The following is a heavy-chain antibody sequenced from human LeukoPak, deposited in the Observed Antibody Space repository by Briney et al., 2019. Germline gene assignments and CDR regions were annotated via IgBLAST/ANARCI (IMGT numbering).Heavy chain of an antibody. CDR2: IYPRDGST. CDR3: ARDQEGFDY. J-gene: IGHJ4*02. CDR1: GYTFTSNY. V-gene: IGHV1-46*01. Sequence: ASVKVSCKASGYTFTSNYIHWVRQAPGQGLEWMGMIYPRDGSTSYAQKFQGRVTVTRDTSTSTVHMELSGLSSEDTAVYYCARDQEGFDYWGQGTLVTVSS.